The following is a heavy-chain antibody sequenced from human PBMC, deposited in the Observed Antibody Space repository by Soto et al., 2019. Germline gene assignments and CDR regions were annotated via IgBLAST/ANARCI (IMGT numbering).Heavy chain of an antibody. CDR2: IYHSGST. Sequence: PSETLSLTCAVSGGSISSSNWWSWVRQPPGKGLEWIGEIYHSGSTNYNPSLKSRVTISVDKSKNQFSLKLSSVTAADTAVYYCARIPGGNIVLMVYKYFDYWGQGTLVTVSS. J-gene: IGHJ4*02. CDR3: ARIPGGNIVLMVYKYFDY. CDR1: GGSISSSNW. D-gene: IGHD2-8*01. V-gene: IGHV4-4*02.